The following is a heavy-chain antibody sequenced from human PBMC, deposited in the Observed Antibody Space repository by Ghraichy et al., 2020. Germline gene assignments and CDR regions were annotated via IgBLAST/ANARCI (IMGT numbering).Heavy chain of an antibody. Sequence: LSLTCAASGFTFSDYYMSGIRQAPGKGLEWVSYISSSGSTIYYADSVKGRFTISRDNAKNSLYLQMNSLRAEDTAVYYCARARVQNDYYYYGMDVWGQGTTVTVSS. CDR1: GFTFSDYY. V-gene: IGHV3-11*01. J-gene: IGHJ6*02. CDR3: ARARVQNDYYYYGMDV. CDR2: ISSSGSTI. D-gene: IGHD1-1*01.